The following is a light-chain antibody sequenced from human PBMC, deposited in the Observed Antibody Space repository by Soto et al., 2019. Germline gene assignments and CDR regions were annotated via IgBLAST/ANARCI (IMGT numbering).Light chain of an antibody. J-gene: IGLJ3*02. CDR3: QSYDSSSGV. CDR1: SGSIASNY. CDR2: EDN. V-gene: IGLV6-57*03. Sequence: FMLTQPHSVSESPGQTVTISCTRSSGSIASNYVQWYQQRPGSAPTTVIYEDNQRPSGVPDRFSGSIDSSSNSASLTIYGLKTEDVADYSCQSYDSSSGVFGGGTKRTVL.